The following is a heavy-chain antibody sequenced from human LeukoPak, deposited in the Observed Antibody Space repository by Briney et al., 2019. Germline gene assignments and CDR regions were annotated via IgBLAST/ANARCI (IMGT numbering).Heavy chain of an antibody. J-gene: IGHJ4*02. CDR2: INHSGST. V-gene: IGHV4-34*01. CDR3: ARILGFTLDY. Sequence: PSETLSLTCAVYGGSFSGYYWSWIRQPPGKGLEWIGEINHSGSTNYNPSLKSRVTISVDTSKNQFSLKLSSVTAEDTAVYYCARILGFTLDYWGQGTLVTVSS. CDR1: GGSFSGYY.